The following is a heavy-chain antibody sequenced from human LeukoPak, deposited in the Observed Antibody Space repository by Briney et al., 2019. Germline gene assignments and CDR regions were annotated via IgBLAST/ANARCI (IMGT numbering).Heavy chain of an antibody. D-gene: IGHD1-26*01. CDR2: INAGRGNT. V-gene: IGHV1-3*01. CDR3: ARALVAATTAFDI. J-gene: IGHJ3*02. CDR1: GYTFITYA. Sequence: ASVKVSCKASGYTFITYAMHWVRQAPGQGLEWMGWINAGRGNTKYSQKFQGRVTFTRDTSASTAYMELSSLRSEDTAVYYCARALVAATTAFDIWGQGTMVTVSS.